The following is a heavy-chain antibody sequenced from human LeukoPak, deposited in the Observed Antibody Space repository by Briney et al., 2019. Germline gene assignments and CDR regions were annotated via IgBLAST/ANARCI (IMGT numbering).Heavy chain of an antibody. D-gene: IGHD4-17*01. CDR1: GYTFTSYG. Sequence: ASVKVSCKASGYTFTSYGISWVRQAPGQGLEWMGWISAYNGNTNYAQKLQGRVTMTTDTSTSTAYMELRSLRSDDTAVYYCARGRTTVTIVGPPVELDYWGQGTLVTVSS. V-gene: IGHV1-18*01. CDR2: ISAYNGNT. CDR3: ARGRTTVTIVGPPVELDY. J-gene: IGHJ4*02.